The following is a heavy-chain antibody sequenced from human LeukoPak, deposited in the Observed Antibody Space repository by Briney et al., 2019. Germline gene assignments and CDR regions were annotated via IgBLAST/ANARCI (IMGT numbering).Heavy chain of an antibody. V-gene: IGHV3-33*01. CDR1: GFSFSSYG. D-gene: IGHD2-15*01. J-gene: IGHJ4*02. CDR2: IWYDGSNK. CDR3: ARDPEGYCSGGSCYCPGY. Sequence: GGSLRLSCAASGFSFSSYGMHWVRQAPGKGLEWVAVIWYDGSNKYYADSVKGRFTISRDNSKNTLYLQMNSLRAEDTAVYYCARDPEGYCSGGSCYCPGYWGQGTLVTVSS.